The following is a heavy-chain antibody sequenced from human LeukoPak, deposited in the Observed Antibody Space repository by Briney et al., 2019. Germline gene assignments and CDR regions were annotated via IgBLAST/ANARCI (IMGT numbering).Heavy chain of an antibody. CDR1: GGSFSGYY. CDR2: INHSGST. D-gene: IGHD5-12*01. V-gene: IGHV4-34*01. J-gene: IGHJ6*03. Sequence: SETLSLTCAVYGGSFSGYYWSWIRQPPGKGLEWIGEINHSGSTNYNPSLKSRVTISVDTSKNQFSLKLSSVTAADTAVYYCARDSLGYSGYGDMDVWGKGTTVTVSS. CDR3: ARDSLGYSGYGDMDV.